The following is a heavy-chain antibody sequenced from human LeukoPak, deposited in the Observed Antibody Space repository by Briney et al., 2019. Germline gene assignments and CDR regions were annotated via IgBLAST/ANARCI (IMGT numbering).Heavy chain of an antibody. V-gene: IGHV3-21*06. CDR1: GFTFSSYS. CDR2: ISGTSDYI. Sequence: PGGSLRLSCAASGFTFSSYSMNWVRQSPGKGLEWVSSISGTSDYIHYADSVKGRFTISRDNGQNSLYLQMNSLRAEDTAVYYCARREPQGCSGTSCFAGPVGHWGQGTLVTVSS. J-gene: IGHJ4*02. D-gene: IGHD2-2*01. CDR3: ARREPQGCSGTSCFAGPVGH.